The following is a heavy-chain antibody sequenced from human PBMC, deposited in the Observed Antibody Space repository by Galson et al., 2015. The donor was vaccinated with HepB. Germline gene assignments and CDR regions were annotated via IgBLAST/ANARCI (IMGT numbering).Heavy chain of an antibody. Sequence: SVKVSCKASGYTFTSWDINWVRQATGQGLEWMGWMNTKSGNTGHARKFQGRLTMTRSTSISTAYMELSSLRSEDTAVYYCARDWYYCSGGSCYSSGMYLFDPWGQGTLVTVSS. CDR3: ARDWYYCSGGSCYSSGMYLFDP. V-gene: IGHV1-8*01. CDR2: MNTKSGNT. CDR1: GYTFTSWD. J-gene: IGHJ5*02. D-gene: IGHD2-15*01.